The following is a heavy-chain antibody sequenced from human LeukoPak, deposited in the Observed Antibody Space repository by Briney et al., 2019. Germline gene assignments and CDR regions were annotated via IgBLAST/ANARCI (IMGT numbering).Heavy chain of an antibody. D-gene: IGHD5-18*01. Sequence: ASVKVSCKASGYTFTGYYMHWVRQAPGQGLEWMGWINPNSGGTKYTQKFQGRVTLTRDTSISTAYMELSRLSSDDTAVYYCARDLMDTSMWEFDYWGQGTLVTVSS. J-gene: IGHJ4*02. CDR1: GYTFTGYY. V-gene: IGHV1-2*02. CDR3: ARDLMDTSMWEFDY. CDR2: INPNSGGT.